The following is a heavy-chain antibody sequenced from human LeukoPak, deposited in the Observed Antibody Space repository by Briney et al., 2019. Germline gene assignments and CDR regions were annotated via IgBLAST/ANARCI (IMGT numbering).Heavy chain of an antibody. V-gene: IGHV4-59*01. J-gene: IGHJ3*02. D-gene: IGHD3-10*01. CDR1: GGSISSYY. CDR2: IYYSGST. Sequence: SETLSLTCTVSGGSISSYYWSWIRQPPGKGLEWIGYIYYSGSTNYNPSLKSRVTISVDTSKNQFSLKLSSVTAADTAVYYCARVGSYGSGRRYDAFDIWGQGTMVTVSS. CDR3: ARVGSYGSGRRYDAFDI.